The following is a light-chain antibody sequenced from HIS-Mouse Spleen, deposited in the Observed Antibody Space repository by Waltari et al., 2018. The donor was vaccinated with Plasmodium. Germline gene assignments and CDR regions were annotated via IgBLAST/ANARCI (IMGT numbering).Light chain of an antibody. V-gene: IGLV2-11*01. CDR3: CSYAGSYTLV. CDR2: DGS. Sequence: QSALTQPRSVSGSPAQSVTISCTGPSSDVGGYTYVSWYQQHPGKAPKLLIYDGSKRPSGVPDRFSGSKSGNTASLTISGLQAEDEADYYCCSYAGSYTLVFGGGTKLTVL. CDR1: SSDVGGYTY. J-gene: IGLJ2*01.